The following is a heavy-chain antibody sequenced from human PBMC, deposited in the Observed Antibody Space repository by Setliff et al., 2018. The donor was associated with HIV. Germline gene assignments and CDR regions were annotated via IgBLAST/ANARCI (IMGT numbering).Heavy chain of an antibody. V-gene: IGHV1-18*01. Sequence: ASVKVSCKASGYSFTSSGVSWVRQAPGQGLEWMGWINIRNGNTNYAQKFQGRVTMTTDTSTSTAYMELSGLRSEDTAVYYCARATEAGTIDYWGQGTRVTVSS. CDR3: ARATEAGTIDY. CDR1: GYSFTSSG. J-gene: IGHJ4*02. CDR2: INIRNGNT. D-gene: IGHD1-1*01.